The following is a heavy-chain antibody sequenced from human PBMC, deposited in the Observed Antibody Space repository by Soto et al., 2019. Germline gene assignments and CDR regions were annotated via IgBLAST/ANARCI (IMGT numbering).Heavy chain of an antibody. CDR3: ARSTVPEDY. Sequence: QVHLQESGPGLVKPSGTLSLTCAVSGGSISSNNWWSWVRQPPGKGLEWIGEIYHSGSTNYNPSLKRRVTISVDKSNNQCSLNLSFVTAADPAVYYCARSTVPEDYWGQGTLVTVSS. V-gene: IGHV4-4*02. D-gene: IGHD4-17*01. J-gene: IGHJ4*02. CDR2: IYHSGST. CDR1: GGSISSNNW.